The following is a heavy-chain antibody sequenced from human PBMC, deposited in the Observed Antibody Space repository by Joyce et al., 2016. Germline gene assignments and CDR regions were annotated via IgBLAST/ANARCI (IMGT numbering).Heavy chain of an antibody. V-gene: IGHV3-30*04. CDR1: RFPFSNYA. CDR3: ARDNAPVFGVDYYYYNMDV. Sequence: QVQLVESGGGVAQPGRSLRLSCAASRFPFSNYAWDWVRQAPGRVLEGVAVISYDGSSKYDATSVKGRFTISRDDSKKALYLQMISLRAEDTAVYYCARDNAPVFGVDYYYYNMDVWGQGTTVTVSS. D-gene: IGHD3-3*01. CDR2: ISYDGSSK. J-gene: IGHJ6*02.